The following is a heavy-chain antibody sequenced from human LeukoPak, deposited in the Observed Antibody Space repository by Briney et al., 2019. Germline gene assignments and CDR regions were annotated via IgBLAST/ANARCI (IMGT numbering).Heavy chain of an antibody. Sequence: SGTLSLTCAVSGGYISSIHWWSWVRQPPGKGLEWIGEINHSGSTNYNPSLKSRVTISVDTSKNQFSLKLSSVSAADTAVYYCARGGGSSGYYYSDWGQGTLVTVSS. CDR1: GGYISSIHW. V-gene: IGHV4-4*02. J-gene: IGHJ4*02. CDR3: ARGGGSSGYYYSD. D-gene: IGHD3-22*01. CDR2: INHSGST.